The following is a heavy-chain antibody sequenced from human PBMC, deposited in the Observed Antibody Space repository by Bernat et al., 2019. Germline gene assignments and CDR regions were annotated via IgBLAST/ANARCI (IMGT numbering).Heavy chain of an antibody. CDR1: GFTFSSYG. Sequence: QVQLVESGGGVVQPGRSLRLSCAASGFTFSSYGMHWVRQAPGKGLEWVAVIWYDGSNKYYADSVKGRFTISRDNSKNTLYLQMNSLRAEDTAVYYCARSKAGSSGWSFDYWGQGTLVTVSS. V-gene: IGHV3-33*01. D-gene: IGHD6-19*01. J-gene: IGHJ4*02. CDR3: ARSKAGSSGWSFDY. CDR2: IWYDGSNK.